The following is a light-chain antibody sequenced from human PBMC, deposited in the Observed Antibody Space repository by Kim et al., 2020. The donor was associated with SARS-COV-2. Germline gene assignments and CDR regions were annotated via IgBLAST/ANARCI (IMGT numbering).Light chain of an antibody. CDR2: RKN. V-gene: IGLV3-19*02. Sequence: SSELTQDPAVSVALGQTVRITCQGDSLRNYYASWYQQKPGQAPVRVIYRKNNRPSGIPDRFSGSSSGNTASLTITGAQAEDEADYYCSSWDSSVNRLVFGGGTKLTVL. CDR1: SLRNYY. J-gene: IGLJ2*01. CDR3: SSWDSSVNRLV.